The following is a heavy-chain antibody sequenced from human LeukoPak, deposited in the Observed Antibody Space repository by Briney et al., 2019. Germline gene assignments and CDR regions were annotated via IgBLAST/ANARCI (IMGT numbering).Heavy chain of an antibody. J-gene: IGHJ4*02. D-gene: IGHD7-27*01. Sequence: GGSLRLSCTVAGFTFRKHWMSWVRQAIGKGLECVAKIKEDGSEKHYVDSVRGRFTISRDNARNSLYLQMNNLRADDTAVYYCARDYTGGWNDFWGQGTLVTVSS. V-gene: IGHV3-7*01. CDR2: IKEDGSEK. CDR3: ARDYTGGWNDF. CDR1: GFTFRKHW.